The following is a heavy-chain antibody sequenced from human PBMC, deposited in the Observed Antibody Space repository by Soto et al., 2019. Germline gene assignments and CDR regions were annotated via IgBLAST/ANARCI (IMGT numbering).Heavy chain of an antibody. D-gene: IGHD3-16*01. Sequence: PGGSLRLSCSASAITLRSYDIHWIRQAPGKGLEYVSAIGSNGDSTYYADSVRGRFTVSRDSFKNTLYLQMSSLRAEDSAVYYCVKGRGTMITFGGVGEYWGQGTLVTVSS. V-gene: IGHV3-64D*08. CDR2: IGSNGDST. CDR1: AITLRSYD. CDR3: VKGRGTMITFGGVGEY. J-gene: IGHJ4*02.